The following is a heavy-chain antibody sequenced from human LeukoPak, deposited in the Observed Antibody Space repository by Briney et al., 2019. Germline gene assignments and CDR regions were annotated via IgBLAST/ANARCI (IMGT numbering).Heavy chain of an antibody. D-gene: IGHD1-26*01. V-gene: IGHV4-39*01. CDR3: ARSGLVGADFDY. CDR1: GGSISSNSYY. Sequence: SQTLSLTCAVSGGSISSNSYYWVWIRQAPGKGLEWIGSIYHRGSTYYNPSLKSRVTISVDTSRNQFSLKLSSMTAADTAVYYCARSGLVGADFDYWGQGILVTVSS. J-gene: IGHJ4*02. CDR2: IYHRGST.